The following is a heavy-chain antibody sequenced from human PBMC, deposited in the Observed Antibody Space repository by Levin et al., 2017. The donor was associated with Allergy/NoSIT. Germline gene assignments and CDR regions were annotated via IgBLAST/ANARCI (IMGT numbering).Heavy chain of an antibody. J-gene: IGHJ4*02. CDR1: GFTFSSYA. CDR2: ISGSGGST. D-gene: IGHD5-24*01. V-gene: IGHV3-23*01. Sequence: GESLKISCAASGFTFSSYAMSWVRQAPGKGLEWVSAISGSGGSTYYADSVKGRFTISRDNSKNTLYLQMNSLRAEDTAVYYCAKDGPNGYKGDYWGQGTLVTVSS. CDR3: AKDGPNGYKGDY.